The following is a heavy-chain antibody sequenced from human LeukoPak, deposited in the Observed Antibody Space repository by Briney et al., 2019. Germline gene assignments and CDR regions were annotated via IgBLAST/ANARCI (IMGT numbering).Heavy chain of an antibody. CDR3: ARIGPGYCSSTSCQLGAPEDY. J-gene: IGHJ4*02. Sequence: ASVEVSCKASGYTFTSYAMHWVRQAPGQGLEWMGWINAGNGNTKYSQKFQGRVTITRDTSASTAYMELSSLRSEDTAVYYCARIGPGYCSSTSCQLGAPEDYWGQGTLVTVSS. D-gene: IGHD2-2*01. CDR1: GYTFTSYA. CDR2: INAGNGNT. V-gene: IGHV1-3*01.